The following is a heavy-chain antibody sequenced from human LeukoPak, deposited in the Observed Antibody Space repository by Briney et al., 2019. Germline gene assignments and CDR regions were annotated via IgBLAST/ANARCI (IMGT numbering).Heavy chain of an antibody. V-gene: IGHV3-23*01. J-gene: IGHJ4*02. D-gene: IGHD6-13*01. CDR3: ARGGYSSSWYHFDY. Sequence: GGSLRLSCAASGFTFSSYAMSWVRQAPGKGLEWVSAISGSGGSTYYADSVKGRFTISRDNSKNTLFLQMNSLRAEDTAVYYCARGGYSSSWYHFDYWGQGTLVTVSS. CDR2: ISGSGGST. CDR1: GFTFSSYA.